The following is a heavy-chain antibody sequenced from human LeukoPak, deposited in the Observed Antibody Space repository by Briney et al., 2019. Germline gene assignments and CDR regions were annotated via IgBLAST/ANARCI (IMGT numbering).Heavy chain of an antibody. CDR3: ARGLDLYGDYVNGY. D-gene: IGHD4-17*01. Sequence: GGSLRLSCAASGFTFSSYEMNWVRQAPGKGLEWVSYISSSGSTIYYADSVKGRFTISRDNAKNSLYLQMNSLRAEDTALYYCARGLDLYGDYVNGYWGQGTLVTVSS. J-gene: IGHJ4*02. CDR1: GFTFSSYE. V-gene: IGHV3-48*03. CDR2: ISSSGSTI.